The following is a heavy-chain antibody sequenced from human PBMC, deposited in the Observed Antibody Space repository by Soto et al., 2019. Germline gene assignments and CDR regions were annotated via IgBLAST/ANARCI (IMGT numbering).Heavy chain of an antibody. J-gene: IGHJ1*01. CDR1: GGTFSSYA. V-gene: IGHV1-69*13. CDR3: AFDKCPPDIYYYDSTGYSYS. CDR2: IIPIFGTA. Sequence: SVKVSCKASGGTFSSYAISWVRQAPGQGLEWMGGIIPIFGTANYAQKFQGRVTITADESTSTAYMELSSLRSEDTFVYYFAFDKCPPDIYYYDSTGYSYSWGQGALVTVSS. D-gene: IGHD3-22*01.